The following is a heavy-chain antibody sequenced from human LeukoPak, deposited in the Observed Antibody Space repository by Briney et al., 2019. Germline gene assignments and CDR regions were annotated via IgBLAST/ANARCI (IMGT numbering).Heavy chain of an antibody. V-gene: IGHV3-48*03. CDR2: IGSSDSTT. Sequence: GGSLRLSCAASGFTFSSYEMNWVRQAPGKGLEWLSYIGSSDSTTHYADSVKGRFTISRDNAKNSLYLQMNSLRVGDTAVYYCARDGTPNYSSGWVYMDVWGEGTTVTISS. CDR3: ARDGTPNYSSGWVYMDV. J-gene: IGHJ6*03. CDR1: GFTFSSYE. D-gene: IGHD6-25*01.